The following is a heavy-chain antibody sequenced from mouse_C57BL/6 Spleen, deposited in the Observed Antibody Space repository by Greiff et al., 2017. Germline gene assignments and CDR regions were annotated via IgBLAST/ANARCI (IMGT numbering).Heavy chain of an antibody. D-gene: IGHD1-1*01. CDR3: TTSLYGNSCGWFAY. Sequence: EVQLQQSGAELVRPGASVKLSCTASGFNINDYYMHWVKQRPEQGLEWIGRIGPEVGATEYAPKFQGKATMTADTSSNPAYLQLSSLTSVDTAVSYCTTSLYGNSCGWFAYWGHGALVSVSA. CDR1: GFNINDYY. CDR2: IGPEVGAT. J-gene: IGHJ3*01. V-gene: IGHV14-1*01.